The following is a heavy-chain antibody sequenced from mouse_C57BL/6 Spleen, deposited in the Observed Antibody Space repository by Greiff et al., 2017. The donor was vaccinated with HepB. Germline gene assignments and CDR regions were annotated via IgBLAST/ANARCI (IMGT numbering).Heavy chain of an antibody. D-gene: IGHD1-1*01. CDR2: INSDGGST. CDR3: ARRGDYYGSGWYFDV. V-gene: IGHV5-2*01. J-gene: IGHJ1*03. CDR1: EYEFPSHD. Sequence: EVQLVESGGGLVQPGESLKLSCESNEYEFPSHDMSWVRKTPEKRLELVAAINSDGGSTYYPDTMERRFIISRDNTKKTLYLQMSSLRSEDTALYYCARRGDYYGSGWYFDVWGTGTTVTVSS.